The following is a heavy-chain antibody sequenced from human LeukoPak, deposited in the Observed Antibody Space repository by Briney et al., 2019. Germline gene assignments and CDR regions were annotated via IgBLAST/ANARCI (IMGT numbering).Heavy chain of an antibody. J-gene: IGHJ4*02. CDR3: ATDRMWYSSSWYYFDY. V-gene: IGHV1-24*01. Sequence: ASVKVSYKVSGYTLTELSMHWVRQAPGKGLEWMGGFDPEDGETIYAQKFQGRVTMTEDTSTDTAYMELSSLRSEDAAVYYCATDRMWYSSSWYYFDYWGQGTLVTVSS. CDR2: FDPEDGET. D-gene: IGHD6-13*01. CDR1: GYTLTELS.